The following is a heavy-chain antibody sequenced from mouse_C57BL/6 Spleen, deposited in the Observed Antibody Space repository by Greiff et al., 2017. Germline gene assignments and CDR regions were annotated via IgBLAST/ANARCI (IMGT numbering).Heavy chain of an antibody. CDR2: INYDGSST. Sequence: EVQLVESEGGLVQPGSSMKLSCTASGFTFSDYYMAWVRQVPEKGLEWVANINYDGSSTYYLDSLKSRFIISRDNAKKILYLQMSSLKSEDTATYYCARGDSSPWYFDVWGTGTTVTVSS. J-gene: IGHJ1*03. CDR1: GFTFSDYY. CDR3: ARGDSSPWYFDV. V-gene: IGHV5-16*01. D-gene: IGHD1-1*01.